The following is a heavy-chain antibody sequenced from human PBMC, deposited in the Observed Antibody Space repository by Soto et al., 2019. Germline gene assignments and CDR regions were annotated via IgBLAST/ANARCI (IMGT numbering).Heavy chain of an antibody. V-gene: IGHV3-23*01. Sequence: HPGGSLRLSCAASGFTFSSYGMSWVRQAPGKGLEWVSSISGSGGSTYYADPVKGRFTISRDNSKNTLYLQMNSLRAEDTAVYYCAKASAPGGTYFPLWFWGQGTLVTVSS. D-gene: IGHD1-26*01. CDR2: ISGSGGST. CDR1: GFTFSSYG. J-gene: IGHJ4*02. CDR3: AKASAPGGTYFPLWF.